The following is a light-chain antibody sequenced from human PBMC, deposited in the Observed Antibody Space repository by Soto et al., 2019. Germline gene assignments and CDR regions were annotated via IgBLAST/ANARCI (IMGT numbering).Light chain of an antibody. V-gene: IGLV1-40*01. CDR1: SSNIGAGYD. Sequence: QSVLTQPPSVSGAPGQRVTISCTGSSSNIGAGYDVHWYQQLPGTAPKLLIYGNSNRPSGVPDRFSGSKSGTSASLAITGLQAEDEADYYCQSYDSSHYVFGTGTKLPS. CDR3: QSYDSSHYV. CDR2: GNS. J-gene: IGLJ1*01.